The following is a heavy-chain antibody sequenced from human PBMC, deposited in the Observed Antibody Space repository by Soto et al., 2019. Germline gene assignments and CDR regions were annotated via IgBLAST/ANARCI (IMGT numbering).Heavy chain of an antibody. CDR2: IYPRDSET. Sequence: PGDPQKISCMCSGYSFTRYLIALVSTVHGKGFEWVGIIYPRDSETRLSPSMQGRVTMSADRSTSTAYLEWSSLKASDSAMYYCAKTVRSDGPGDSWGQGTLVNVSS. J-gene: IGHJ4*02. D-gene: IGHD2-15*01. CDR3: AKTVRSDGPGDS. V-gene: IGHV5-51*03. CDR1: GYSFTRYL.